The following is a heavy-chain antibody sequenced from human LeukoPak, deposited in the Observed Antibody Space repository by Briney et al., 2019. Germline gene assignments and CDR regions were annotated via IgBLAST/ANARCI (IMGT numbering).Heavy chain of an antibody. D-gene: IGHD1-7*01. CDR2: ISPGDSDT. V-gene: IGHV5-51*01. Sequence: GESLKISCKGSGYSFTSYWIGWVRQMPGKGLEWMGIISPGDSDTRYSPSFQGQVTISADKSISTAYLQWSSPKASDTAMYYRARQSITGTTASDYWGQGTLVTVSS. J-gene: IGHJ4*02. CDR3: ARQSITGTTASDY. CDR1: GYSFTSYW.